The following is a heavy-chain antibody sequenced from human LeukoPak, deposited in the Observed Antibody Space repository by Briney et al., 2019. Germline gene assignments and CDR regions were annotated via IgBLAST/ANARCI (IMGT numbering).Heavy chain of an antibody. J-gene: IGHJ5*02. CDR2: IYNSGST. Sequence: PSETLSLTCTVYGGSISSHYWTWIRQPPGKGLEWIGYIYNSGSTNYNPPLKSRVTMSADTSRNQFSLRLSSVTAADTAVYYCARWSSAWFDLWGQGTLVTVSS. CDR1: GGSISSHY. D-gene: IGHD3-22*01. V-gene: IGHV4-59*11. CDR3: ARWSSAWFDL.